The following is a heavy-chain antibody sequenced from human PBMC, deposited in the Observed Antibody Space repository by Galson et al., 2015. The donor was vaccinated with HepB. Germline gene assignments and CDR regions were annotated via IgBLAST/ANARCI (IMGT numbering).Heavy chain of an antibody. CDR1: GYTFTSFY. CDR2: INPSDSRT. CDR3: SLWFFDY. Sequence: SVKVSCKASGYTFTSFYVEWVRQAPGQGLEWMGIINPSDSRTNSAQKFQDRVTLTRDTSTSTVYMELSSLTSEDTAVYYCSLWFFDY. J-gene: IGHJ4*01. V-gene: IGHV1-46*01. D-gene: IGHD3-10*01.